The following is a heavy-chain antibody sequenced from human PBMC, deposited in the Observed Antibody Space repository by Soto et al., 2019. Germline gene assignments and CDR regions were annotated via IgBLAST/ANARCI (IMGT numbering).Heavy chain of an antibody. CDR3: ATSLWFGTQPEI. Sequence: SETLSLTCGVYDGSFSNNYWTWFRQPPGKGLEWIGEISPSGTTKYIPPLKSRVTISLDTSKMHSSLKVTSVTAADTAVYYCATSLWFGTQPEIWGQGTLVTVPS. D-gene: IGHD3-10*01. CDR1: DGSFSNNY. V-gene: IGHV4-34*01. CDR2: ISPSGTT. J-gene: IGHJ4*02.